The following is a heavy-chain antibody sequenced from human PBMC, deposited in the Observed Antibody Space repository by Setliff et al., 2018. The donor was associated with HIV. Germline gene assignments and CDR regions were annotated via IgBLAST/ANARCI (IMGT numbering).Heavy chain of an antibody. CDR2: ISANNGAT. V-gene: IGHV1-18*04. J-gene: IGHJ6*03. CDR1: GGTFRKYS. D-gene: IGHD3-10*01. CDR3: ARRIAYGTDYDYHYYMDV. Sequence: ASVKVSCKASGGTFRKYSINWVRQAPGQGLEWMGWISANNGATRYAQNFQDRVTLTTDTSASTAYMELRSLTSDDTAMYFCARRIAYGTDYDYHYYMDVWATGTTVTSP.